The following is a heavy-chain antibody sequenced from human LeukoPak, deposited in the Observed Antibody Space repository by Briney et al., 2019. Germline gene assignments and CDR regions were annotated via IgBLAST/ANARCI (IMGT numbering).Heavy chain of an antibody. CDR2: ISSSSGST. D-gene: IGHD3-10*01. CDR1: GFTFSSYA. CDR3: AKGPAGNYYGSGSYYNGFDY. V-gene: IGHV3-23*01. Sequence: GGSLRLSCAPSGFTFSSYAMSGVREASGEGREWVSAISSSSGSTYYADSVKGRFTISRDNSKNTLYLQMNSLRAEDTAVYYCAKGPAGNYYGSGSYYNGFDYWGQGTLVTVSS. J-gene: IGHJ4*02.